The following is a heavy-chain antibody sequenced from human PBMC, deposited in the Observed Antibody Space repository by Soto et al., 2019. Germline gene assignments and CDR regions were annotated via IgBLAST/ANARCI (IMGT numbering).Heavy chain of an antibody. CDR1: GYTFTSYY. CDR2: INPSGGST. V-gene: IGHV1-46*01. D-gene: IGHD6-13*01. J-gene: IGHJ4*02. CDR3: ARVGVRAGTVNYFGY. Sequence: ASVKVSCKASGYTFTSYYMHWVRQAPGQGLEWMGIINPSGGSTSYAQKFQGRVTMTRDTSTSTVYMELSSLRSEDTAVYYCARVGVRAGTVNYFGYWGQGTLVTVS.